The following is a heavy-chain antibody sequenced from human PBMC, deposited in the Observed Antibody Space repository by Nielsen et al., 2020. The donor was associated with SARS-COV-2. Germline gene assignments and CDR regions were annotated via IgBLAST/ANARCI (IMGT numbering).Heavy chain of an antibody. Sequence: GESLKISCAASGFTFSSYDMHWVRQATGKGLEWVSAIGTAGDTYYPGSVKGRFTISRENAKNSLYLQMNSLRAGDTAVYYCARAVVVIRAPLLYYYYMDVWGKGTTVTVSS. CDR1: GFTFSSYD. CDR3: ARAVVVIRAPLLYYYYMDV. CDR2: IGTAGDT. J-gene: IGHJ6*03. D-gene: IGHD3-22*01. V-gene: IGHV3-13*01.